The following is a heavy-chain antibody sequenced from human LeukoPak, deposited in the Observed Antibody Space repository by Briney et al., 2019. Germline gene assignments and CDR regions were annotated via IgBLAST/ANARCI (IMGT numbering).Heavy chain of an antibody. CDR2: INHSGST. CDR3: ARDAEKGSSFGY. Sequence: KPSETLSLTCAVYGGSFSGYSWSWIRQPPGKGLEWIGEINHSGSTNYNPSPKSRVTISVDTSKNQFSLKLSSVTAADTAVYYCARDAEKGSSFGYWGQGTLVTVSS. V-gene: IGHV4-34*01. CDR1: GGSFSGYS. D-gene: IGHD2-15*01. J-gene: IGHJ4*02.